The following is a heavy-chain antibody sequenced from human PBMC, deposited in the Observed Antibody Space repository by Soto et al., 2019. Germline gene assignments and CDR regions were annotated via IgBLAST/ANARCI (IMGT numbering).Heavy chain of an antibody. CDR2: IKDDGGDE. CDR3: AGGSGWISDT. D-gene: IGHD6-19*01. Sequence: EVQLVESGGGLVQPGGSLILSCAASGFTFSPYWMSWVRQAPGKGLEWVAIIKDDGGDELYLEAVRGRFTISRDNAKKSLYLAMDSLRVEDTAVYYCAGGSGWISDTWGQGTLVTVSS. J-gene: IGHJ5*02. CDR1: GFTFSPYW. V-gene: IGHV3-7*05.